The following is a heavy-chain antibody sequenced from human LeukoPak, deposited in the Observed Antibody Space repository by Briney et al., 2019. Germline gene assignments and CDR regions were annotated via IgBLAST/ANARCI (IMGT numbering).Heavy chain of an antibody. CDR3: AREEEGYCGGDCPDAFDI. CDR2: ISSSSSYI. Sequence: PGGSLRLSCAASGFTFSSYSMNWVRQAPGKGLEWVSSISSSSSYIYYADSVKGRFTISRDNAKNSLYLQMNSLRAEDTAVYYCAREEEGYCGGDCPDAFDIWGQGTMVTVSS. J-gene: IGHJ3*02. CDR1: GFTFSSYS. V-gene: IGHV3-21*01. D-gene: IGHD2-21*02.